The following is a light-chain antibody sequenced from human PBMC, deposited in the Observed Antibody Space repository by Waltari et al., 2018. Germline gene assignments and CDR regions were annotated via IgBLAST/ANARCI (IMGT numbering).Light chain of an antibody. CDR1: QGISSY. J-gene: IGKJ1*01. Sequence: DIQMTQSPSSLSASVGDTVSITCLASQGISSYLNWFQQKPGKAPKLLIYAASSLESGVPSRFSGSGSGTEFTLTISSLQPEDFAAYYCLQHNSYPTFGQGTKVEIK. V-gene: IGKV1-17*01. CDR2: AAS. CDR3: LQHNSYPT.